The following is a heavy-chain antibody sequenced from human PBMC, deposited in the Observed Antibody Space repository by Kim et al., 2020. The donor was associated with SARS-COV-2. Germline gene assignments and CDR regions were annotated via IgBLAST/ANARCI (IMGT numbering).Heavy chain of an antibody. D-gene: IGHD1-7*01. Sequence: TIYGQKFQGRVTMPRDTSANTHYMELSSLRSDDTAVYYCVRELPSNFYLDYWGQGSLVTVSS. V-gene: IGHV1-46*01. CDR3: VRELPSNFYLDY. CDR2: T. J-gene: IGHJ4*02.